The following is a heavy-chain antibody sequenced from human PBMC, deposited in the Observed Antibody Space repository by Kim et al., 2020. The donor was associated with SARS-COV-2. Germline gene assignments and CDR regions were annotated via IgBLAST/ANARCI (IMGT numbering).Heavy chain of an antibody. V-gene: IGHV3-53*04. J-gene: IGHJ4*02. Sequence: STCDADAVKGRFTISRHKSKNTLYHQMNSLRAGDTAVYYCSGYDRDFDYWGQGTLVTVSS. CDR3: SGYDRDFDY. CDR2: ST. D-gene: IGHD3-9*01.